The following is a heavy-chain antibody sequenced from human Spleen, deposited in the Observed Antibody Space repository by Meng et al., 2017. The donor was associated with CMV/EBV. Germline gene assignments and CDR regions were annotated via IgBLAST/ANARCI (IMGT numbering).Heavy chain of an antibody. D-gene: IGHD1-26*01. CDR1: GFTFSSYW. CDR3: AREFSGSYSEVDY. CDR2: INSDGSST. V-gene: IGHV3-74*01. J-gene: IGHJ4*02. Sequence: ASGFTFSSYWMHWVRQAPGKGLVWVSRINSDGSSTSYADSVKGRFTISRDNAKNTLYLQMNSLRAEDTAVYYCAREFSGSYSEVDYWGQGTLVTVSS.